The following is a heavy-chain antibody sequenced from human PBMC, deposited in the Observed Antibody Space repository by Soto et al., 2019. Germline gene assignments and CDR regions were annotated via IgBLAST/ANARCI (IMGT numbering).Heavy chain of an antibody. D-gene: IGHD3-3*01. J-gene: IGHJ6*03. CDR2: ISWNSGSI. CDR3: AKALRFVDYYMDV. V-gene: IGHV3-9*01. Sequence: PGGSLRLSYAASGFTFDDYAMHWVRQAPGKGLEWVSGISWNSGSIGYADSVKGRFTISRDNAKNSLYLQMNSLRAEDTALYYCAKALRFVDYYMDVWGKGTTVTVSS. CDR1: GFTFDDYA.